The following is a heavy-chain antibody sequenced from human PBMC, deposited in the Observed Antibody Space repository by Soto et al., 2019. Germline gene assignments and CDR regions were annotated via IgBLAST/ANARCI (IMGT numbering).Heavy chain of an antibody. D-gene: IGHD2-15*01. V-gene: IGHV1-8*01. CDR2: MNPNSGNT. Sequence: QVQLVQSGAEVKKPGASVKVSCKASGYTFTSYDINWVRQATGQGLEWMGWMNPNSGNTGYAQKFLGRVTMTRNTSISTAYMELSSLRSEDTAVYYCARGPMVVLFFDYYYGMDVWGQGTTVTVSS. CDR3: ARGPMVVLFFDYYYGMDV. J-gene: IGHJ6*02. CDR1: GYTFTSYD.